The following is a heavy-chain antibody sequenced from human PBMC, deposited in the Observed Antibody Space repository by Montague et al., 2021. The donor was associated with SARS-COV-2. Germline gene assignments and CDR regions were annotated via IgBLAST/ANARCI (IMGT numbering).Heavy chain of an antibody. Sequence: SETPSLTCSVSGGSIGRYYWSWLRRPHGKRLEWIRHINYSGGSTYSPSFKSRVTISIDTPKNQFSLKLSSVTAADTAVYYCARSLDPSGTYYLPYWGQGTLVTVSS. V-gene: IGHV4-59*01. CDR2: INYSGGS. J-gene: IGHJ4*02. CDR3: ARSLDPSGTYYLPY. D-gene: IGHD3-10*01. CDR1: GGSIGRYY.